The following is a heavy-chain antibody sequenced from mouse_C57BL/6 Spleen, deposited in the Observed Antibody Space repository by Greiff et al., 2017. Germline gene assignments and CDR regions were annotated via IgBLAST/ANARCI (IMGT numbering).Heavy chain of an antibody. J-gene: IGHJ4*01. V-gene: IGHV1-69*01. D-gene: IGHD3-2*02. Sequence: QVQLQQSGAELVMPGASVKLSCKASGYTFTSYWMHWVKQRPGQGLEWIGEIDPSDSYTNYNQKFKGKSTLTVDKSSSTAYMQLSSLTSEDSAVYYCARTPSSAQATRAMDYWGQGTSVTVSS. CDR1: GYTFTSYW. CDR2: IDPSDSYT. CDR3: ARTPSSAQATRAMDY.